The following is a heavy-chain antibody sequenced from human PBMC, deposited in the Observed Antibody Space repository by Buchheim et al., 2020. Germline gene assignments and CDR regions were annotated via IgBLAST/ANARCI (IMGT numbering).Heavy chain of an antibody. CDR1: GDSIHNRDYF. Sequence: QLQLQESGPGLLKPSETLSLTCTVSGDSIHNRDYFWAWIRQPPGKGPEWIGSVYYAGTTYTNPSLKSRVTMSVDTSMNQLSLKLTSVTAADTALYYCARHVQVVLIPAASWFDPWGPGTL. V-gene: IGHV4-39*01. D-gene: IGHD6-25*01. CDR2: VYYAGTT. CDR3: ARHVQVVLIPAASWFDP. J-gene: IGHJ5*02.